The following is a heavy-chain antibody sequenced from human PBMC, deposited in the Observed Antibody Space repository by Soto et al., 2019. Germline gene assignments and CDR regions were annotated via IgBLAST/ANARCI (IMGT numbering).Heavy chain of an antibody. V-gene: IGHV1-3*01. CDR1: GYSFTTYA. CDR3: ARGKGMEENYYYHGMDV. Sequence: QVQVVQSGAEVKKPGASVKISGKASGYSFTTYAMHWVRQAPGQRLEWMAWINGGNGNTKYSQKFQDRVTITRDTSANIAYMELSSLRSEDSAVYYCARGKGMEENYYYHGMDVWGQGTTVSVSS. CDR2: INGGNGNT. J-gene: IGHJ6*02. D-gene: IGHD1-1*01.